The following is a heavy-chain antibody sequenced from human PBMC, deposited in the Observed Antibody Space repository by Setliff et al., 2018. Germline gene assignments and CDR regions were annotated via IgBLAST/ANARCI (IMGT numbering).Heavy chain of an antibody. CDR3: ARHRRDSSGNYFVGLYYFEY. CDR1: GASISSYY. D-gene: IGHD3-22*01. V-gene: IGHV4-59*08. J-gene: IGHJ4*02. CDR2: IYYGGTT. Sequence: ETLSLTCTVSGASISSYYWSWIRQPPGKGLEWIGYIYYGGTTNYNPSLKSRVSISLDTSKSQFSLRLGSLTAADTAVYYCARHRRDSSGNYFVGLYYFEYWGQGTPVTVSS.